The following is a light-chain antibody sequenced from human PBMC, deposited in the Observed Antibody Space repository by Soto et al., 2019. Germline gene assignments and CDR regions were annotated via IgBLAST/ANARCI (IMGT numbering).Light chain of an antibody. CDR3: QQYNNWPT. J-gene: IGKJ1*01. V-gene: IGKV3-15*01. CDR1: QSVNSN. Sequence: EIVMTQSPATLSVSPGERATLSCRASQSVNSNLAWYQQKPGQAPRLLIYGASTRATGVPARFSGSGSGTVFTLTISSLQSEDFAVYSCQQYNNWPTFGQGTKLEIK. CDR2: GAS.